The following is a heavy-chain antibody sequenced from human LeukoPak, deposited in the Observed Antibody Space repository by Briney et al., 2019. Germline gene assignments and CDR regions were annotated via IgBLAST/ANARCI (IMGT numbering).Heavy chain of an antibody. D-gene: IGHD3-10*01. CDR3: ATIAYYYGSGPRQGY. CDR2: ISSSSSYI. CDR1: GFTFSSYS. J-gene: IGHJ4*02. Sequence: TGGSLRLSCAASGFTFSSYSMNWVRQAPGKGLDWVSSISSSSSYIYYADSVKGRFTISRDNAKNSLYLQMNSLRAEDTAVYYCATIAYYYGSGPRQGYWGQGTLVTVSS. V-gene: IGHV3-21*04.